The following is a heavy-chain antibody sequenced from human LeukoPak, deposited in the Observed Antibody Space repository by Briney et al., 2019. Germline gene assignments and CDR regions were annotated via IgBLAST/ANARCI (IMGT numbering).Heavy chain of an antibody. D-gene: IGHD3-22*01. J-gene: IGHJ4*01. CDR2: VSGSEGST. V-gene: IGHV3-23*01. CDR1: EFTSSSFA. Sequence: GGSVTLFCAASEFTSSSFAMSGVRQAPGKGLEWVSRVSGSEGSTYYADTVQGRFSISRDNSKNTLYLQMNSLRAEDTAVYYCARDSSGFGSFDYWGGG. CDR3: ARDSSGFGSFDY.